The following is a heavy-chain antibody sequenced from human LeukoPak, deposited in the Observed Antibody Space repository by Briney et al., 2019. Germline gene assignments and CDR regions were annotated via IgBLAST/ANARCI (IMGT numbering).Heavy chain of an antibody. CDR2: ISGSGGST. V-gene: IGHV3-23*01. CDR1: GFTFSSYA. J-gene: IGHJ4*02. D-gene: IGHD6-13*01. Sequence: GGSLRLSCAASGFTFSSYAMSWVRQAPGKGLEWVSGISGSGGSTYYADSVKGRFTISRDNSKNTLYLQMNSLRAEDTAVYYCATNSSSWYIDQWGQGTLVTVSS. CDR3: ATNSSSWYIDQ.